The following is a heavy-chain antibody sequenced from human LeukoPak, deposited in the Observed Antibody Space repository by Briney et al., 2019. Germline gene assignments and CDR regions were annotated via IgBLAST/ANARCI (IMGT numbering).Heavy chain of an antibody. CDR3: ARQFGDYFAY. Sequence: SQTLSLTCVISGDSVSSGSAAWHWLRQSPSRGLEWLGGTYYRSTWYNDSAESLRSRITVSPDTSRNQFSLRLKSVTPEDTAVYYCARQFGDYFAYWGQGTLVTVSS. J-gene: IGHJ4*02. CDR2: TYYRSTWYN. V-gene: IGHV6-1*01. D-gene: IGHD3-3*01. CDR1: GDSVSSGSAA.